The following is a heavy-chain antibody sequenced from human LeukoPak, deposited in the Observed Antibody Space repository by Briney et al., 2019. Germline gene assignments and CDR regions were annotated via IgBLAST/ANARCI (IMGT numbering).Heavy chain of an antibody. Sequence: ASVKVSCKASGGTFSSYAISWVGQAPGQGLEWMGRIIPILGIANYAQKFQGRVTITADKSTSTAYMELSSLRSEDTAVYYCARDDSSGPADYWGQGTLVTVSS. CDR2: IIPILGIA. CDR1: GGTFSSYA. D-gene: IGHD3-22*01. J-gene: IGHJ4*02. V-gene: IGHV1-69*04. CDR3: ARDDSSGPADY.